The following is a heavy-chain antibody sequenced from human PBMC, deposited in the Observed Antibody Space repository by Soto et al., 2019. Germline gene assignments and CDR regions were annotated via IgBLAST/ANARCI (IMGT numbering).Heavy chain of an antibody. V-gene: IGHV3-23*01. D-gene: IGHD3-22*01. CDR3: AKDRGGGYYDSSGLDY. J-gene: IGHJ4*02. Sequence: GGSLRLSCAVSGFSSSNYGMIWVRQAPGRGLEWVSAISGTGDSTYYPDSVKGRFTISRDRSKNTLYLQMNSLRAEDTAIYYCAKDRGGGYYDSSGLDYWGQGTLVTVSS. CDR2: ISGTGDST. CDR1: GFSSSNYG.